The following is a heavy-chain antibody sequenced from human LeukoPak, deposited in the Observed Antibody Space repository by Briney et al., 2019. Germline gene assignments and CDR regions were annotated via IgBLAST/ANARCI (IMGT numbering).Heavy chain of an antibody. Sequence: ASVKVSCKVSGYXLTELSMHWVRQAPGKGLQWMGGFDPEDGETIYAQKFQGRVTMTEDTSTDTAYMELSSLRSEDTAVYYCASGTRVLRYFDWLSHFDYWGQGTLVTVSS. J-gene: IGHJ4*02. V-gene: IGHV1-24*01. CDR3: ASGTRVLRYFDWLSHFDY. CDR2: FDPEDGET. CDR1: GYXLTELS. D-gene: IGHD3-9*01.